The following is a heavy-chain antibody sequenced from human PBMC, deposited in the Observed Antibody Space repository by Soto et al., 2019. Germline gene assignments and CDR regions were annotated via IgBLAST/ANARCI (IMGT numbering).Heavy chain of an antibody. CDR2: IYYSGST. J-gene: IGHJ5*02. CDR3: ARESAGSGKNNWFDP. CDR1: GGSISSYY. V-gene: IGHV4-59*01. D-gene: IGHD3-10*01. Sequence: SEPLSLTCTVAGGSISSYYWSWIRQPPGKGLEWIGYIYYSGSTNYNPSLKSRVTISVDTSKNQFSLKLSSVTAADTAVYYCARESAGSGKNNWFDPWGQGTLVTVSS.